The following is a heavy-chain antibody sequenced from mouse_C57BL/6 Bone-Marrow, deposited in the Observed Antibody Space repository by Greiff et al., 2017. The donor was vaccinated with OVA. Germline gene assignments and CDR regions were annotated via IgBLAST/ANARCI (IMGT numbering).Heavy chain of an antibody. J-gene: IGHJ4*01. CDR1: GYTFTSYW. CDR2: IHHSDSDT. V-gene: IGHV1-74*01. CDR3: AMNSSGYVGAYAMDY. D-gene: IGHD3-2*02. Sequence: VQLQQPGAELVKPGASVKVSCKASGYTFTSYWMHWVKQRPGQGLEWIGRIHHSDSDTNYNQKFKGKATLTVDKSSSTAYRQLSSLTSEDSAVYYCAMNSSGYVGAYAMDYWGQGTSVTVSS.